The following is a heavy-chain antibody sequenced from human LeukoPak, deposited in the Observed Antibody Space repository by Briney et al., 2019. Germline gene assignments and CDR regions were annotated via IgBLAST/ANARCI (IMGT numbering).Heavy chain of an antibody. CDR2: INQDGSEK. Sequence: PGGSLRLSCAASGFTFSSYWMSWVRQAPGKGLEWVANINQDGSEKYYVDSVKGRFTISRDSAKNSLYLQMNSLRAEDTAVYYCARDLRGYSSSSPFDYWGQGTLVTVSS. V-gene: IGHV3-7*01. CDR1: GFTFSSYW. J-gene: IGHJ4*02. CDR3: ARDLRGYSSSSPFDY. D-gene: IGHD6-13*01.